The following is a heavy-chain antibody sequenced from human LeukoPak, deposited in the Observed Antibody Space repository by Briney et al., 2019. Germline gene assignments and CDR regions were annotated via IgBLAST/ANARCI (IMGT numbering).Heavy chain of an antibody. V-gene: IGHV3-48*04. CDR1: GFTFSTRS. J-gene: IGHJ3*02. CDR2: ISSSSDII. CDR3: ARYTLLAPVSDAFDI. Sequence: GGSLRLSCAASGFTFSTRSMNWVRQAPGKGLEWVSYISSSSDIIHYADSVKGRFTISRDNAKNSLYLHMNSLRAEDTAVYYCARYTLLAPVSDAFDIWGQGTMVTVSS. D-gene: IGHD2-2*02.